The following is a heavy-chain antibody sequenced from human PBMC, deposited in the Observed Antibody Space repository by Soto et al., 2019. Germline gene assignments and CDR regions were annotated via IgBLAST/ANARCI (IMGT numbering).Heavy chain of an antibody. D-gene: IGHD2-21*01. CDR2: ISGSSTSI. Sequence: PGGSLRLSCAASGFTFSDYSINWVRQAPGRGLEWVSYISGSSTSIFYANSVRGRFSIFRDNAKNSLYLQMNSLRDEDTALYYCARGDSDGFDYWGQGTLVTVSS. V-gene: IGHV3-48*02. J-gene: IGHJ4*02. CDR1: GFTFSDYS. CDR3: ARGDSDGFDY.